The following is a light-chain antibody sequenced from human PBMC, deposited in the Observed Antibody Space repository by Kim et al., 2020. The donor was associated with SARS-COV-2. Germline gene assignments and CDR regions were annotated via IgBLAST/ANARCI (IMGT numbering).Light chain of an antibody. V-gene: IGLV3-19*01. J-gene: IGLJ2*01. CDR1: SLRSYY. CDR3: NSRASSGNHMV. CDR2: GKN. Sequence: SSELTQDPAVSVDLGQTVRITCQGDSLRSYYASWYQQKTGQATVLVIYGKNKRPSGITDRFSGSSTGNTASLAIIGARAEGEAGYYSNSRASSGNHMVFG.